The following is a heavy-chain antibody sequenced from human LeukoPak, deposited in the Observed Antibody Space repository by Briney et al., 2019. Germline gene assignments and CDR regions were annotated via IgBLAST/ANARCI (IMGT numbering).Heavy chain of an antibody. J-gene: IGHJ4*02. CDR3: ARSGAAAENDY. CDR1: GGSFSGYY. CDR2: INHSGST. D-gene: IGHD6-13*01. V-gene: IGHV4-34*01. Sequence: SETLSLTCAVYGGSFSGYYWSWIRQPPGKGLEWIGEINHSGSTNYNPSLKSRVTMSVDTSKNQFSLKLSSVTAADTAVYYCARSGAAAENDYWGQGTLVTVSS.